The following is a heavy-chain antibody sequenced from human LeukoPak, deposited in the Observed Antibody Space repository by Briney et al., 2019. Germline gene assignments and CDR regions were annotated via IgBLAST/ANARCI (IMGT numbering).Heavy chain of an antibody. CDR2: IIPIFGTA. Sequence: ASVKVSCKASGGTFSSYAISWVRQAPGQGPEWMGGIIPIFGTANYAQKFQGRVTITADESTSTAYMELSSLRSEDTAVYYCARGVDIVVVPAATNWFDPWGQGTLVTVSS. CDR1: GGTFSSYA. J-gene: IGHJ5*02. D-gene: IGHD2-2*03. CDR3: ARGVDIVVVPAATNWFDP. V-gene: IGHV1-69*13.